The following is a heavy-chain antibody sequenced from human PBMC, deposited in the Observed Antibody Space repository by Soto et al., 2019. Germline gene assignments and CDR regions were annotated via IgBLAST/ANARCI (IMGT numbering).Heavy chain of an antibody. D-gene: IGHD3-3*02. J-gene: IGHJ4*02. Sequence: PSQTLSLTCAIPWGSVSSNTATWNWVRQSPSRGLEWLGRTYYRSNWNFDYALSVKSRITINPDTSKNQFSLQLNSLTPEDTAVYYCAGELDIHHGLGYWGPGTSVTVS. CDR1: WGSVSSNTAT. CDR2: TYYRSNWNF. CDR3: AGELDIHHGLGY. V-gene: IGHV6-1*01.